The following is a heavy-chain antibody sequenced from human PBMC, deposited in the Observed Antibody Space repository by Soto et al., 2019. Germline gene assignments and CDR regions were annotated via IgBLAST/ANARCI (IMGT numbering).Heavy chain of an antibody. Sequence: QVQLQQWGAGLLKPSETLSLTCAVYGGSFSGYYWSWIRQPPGKGLEWIGEINHSGSTNYNPSLKSRVTISVDTSKNQFSLKLSSVTAADTAVYYCARDMYYYDSSGYSGLGYWGQGTLVTVSS. V-gene: IGHV4-34*01. J-gene: IGHJ4*02. CDR1: GGSFSGYY. CDR3: ARDMYYYDSSGYSGLGY. D-gene: IGHD3-22*01. CDR2: INHSGST.